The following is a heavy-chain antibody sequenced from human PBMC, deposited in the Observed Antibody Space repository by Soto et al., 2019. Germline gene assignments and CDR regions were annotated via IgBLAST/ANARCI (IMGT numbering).Heavy chain of an antibody. CDR3: ARAFVLRYLDGPSHFAY. D-gene: IGHD3-9*01. Sequence: EVQLVESGGGLVQPGRSLRLSCAASGFTFSSYWMSWVRQAPGKGLEWVANIKQDGSEKYYVDSVKGRFTISRDNAKNSLYLQMNSLRAEDTAVYYCARAFVLRYLDGPSHFAYWGQGTLVTVAS. CDR1: GFTFSSYW. CDR2: IKQDGSEK. V-gene: IGHV3-7*01. J-gene: IGHJ4*02.